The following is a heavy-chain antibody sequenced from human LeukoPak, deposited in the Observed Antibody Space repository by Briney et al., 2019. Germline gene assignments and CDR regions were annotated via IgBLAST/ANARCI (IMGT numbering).Heavy chain of an antibody. CDR1: GLTFSSHW. Sequence: PGGSLRLSCAASGLTFSSHWMHWVRQAPGKGLVWVSRITNDGSSTTYADSVKGRFTISRDNAKNMLYLQVNSLRAEDTAVYYCAKPGDFWSGFLAAFDIWGQGTMVTVSS. D-gene: IGHD3-3*01. CDR2: ITNDGSST. CDR3: AKPGDFWSGFLAAFDI. J-gene: IGHJ3*02. V-gene: IGHV3-74*01.